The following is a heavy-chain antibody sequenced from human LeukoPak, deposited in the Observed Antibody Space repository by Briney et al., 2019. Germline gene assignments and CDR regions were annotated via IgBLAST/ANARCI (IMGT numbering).Heavy chain of an antibody. J-gene: IGHJ3*02. CDR2: IIPIFGTA. D-gene: IGHD2-15*01. CDR3: ARVRDCSGGSCYDIDAFDI. V-gene: IGHV1-69*13. CDR1: GGTFSSYA. Sequence: SVKVSCKASGGTFSSYAISWVRQAPGQGLEWMGGIIPIFGTANYAQKFQGRVTITADESTSTAYMELSSLRSEDTAVYYCARVRDCSGGSCYDIDAFDIWGQGTMVTVSS.